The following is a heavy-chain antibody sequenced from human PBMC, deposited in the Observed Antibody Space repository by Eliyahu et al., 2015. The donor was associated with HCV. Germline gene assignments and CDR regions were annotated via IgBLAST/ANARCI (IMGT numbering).Heavy chain of an antibody. V-gene: IGHV3-7*04. Sequence: EVQLVESGGGLVQPGGSLRLSCAASGFTFXSYWMSWVRQAPGKGLEWVANINQDGSEXYYVDSVKGRFTISRDNAKNSLYLQMNSLRAEDTAVYYCARGVRGPGEYYFDYWGQGTLVTVSS. CDR3: ARGVRGPGEYYFDY. CDR1: GFTFXSYW. J-gene: IGHJ4*02. CDR2: INQDGSEX. D-gene: IGHD3-10*02.